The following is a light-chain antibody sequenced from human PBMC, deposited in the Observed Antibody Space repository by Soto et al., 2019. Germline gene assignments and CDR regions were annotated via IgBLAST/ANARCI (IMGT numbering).Light chain of an antibody. V-gene: IGKV1-5*01. CDR2: DAS. J-gene: IGKJ1*01. CDR1: QSISSW. CDR3: QQYNSYSRT. Sequence: DIQMTQSPSTLSASVGDRVTITCRASQSISSWLAWYQQKPGKAPKLLIYDASSLESGVPSRFSGSGSGTEFTLTIXXXXXXDFATYYCQQYNSYSRTFGQGTKVEIK.